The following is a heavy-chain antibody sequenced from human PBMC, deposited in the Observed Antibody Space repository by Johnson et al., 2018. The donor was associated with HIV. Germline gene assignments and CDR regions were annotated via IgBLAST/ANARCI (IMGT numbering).Heavy chain of an antibody. J-gene: IGHJ3*02. CDR1: GFTFSNSA. CDR2: VGGSGGST. D-gene: IGHD2-21*02. CDR3: AKDAIVVVTAGAFDI. V-gene: IGHV3-23*04. Sequence: VQLVESGGGLVQPGGSLRLSCAASGFTFSNSAMSWVRQAPGKGLEWVSGVGGSGGSTHYADSVKGRFTISRDNAKNSLYLQMNSLRAEDTALYYCAKDAIVVVTAGAFDIWGQGTMVTVSS.